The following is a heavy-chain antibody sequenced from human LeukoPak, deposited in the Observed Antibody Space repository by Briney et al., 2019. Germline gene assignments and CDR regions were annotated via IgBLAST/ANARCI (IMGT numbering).Heavy chain of an antibody. CDR1: GGSISSYY. J-gene: IGHJ5*02. D-gene: IGHD3-22*01. V-gene: IGHV4-59*01. CDR2: IYYSGST. CDR3: ARYDSSGYQGGLGWFDP. Sequence: SETLSLTCTVSGGSISSYYWSWVRQPPGKGLEWIGYIYYSGSTNYNPSLKSRVTISVDTSKNQFSLKLSSVTAADTAVYYCARYDSSGYQGGLGWFDPWGQGTLVTVSS.